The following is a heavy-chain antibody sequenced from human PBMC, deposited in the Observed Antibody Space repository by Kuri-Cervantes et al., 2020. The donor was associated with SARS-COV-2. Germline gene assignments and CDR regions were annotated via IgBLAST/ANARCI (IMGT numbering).Heavy chain of an antibody. V-gene: IGHV3-7*01. CDR1: GFTFSSYW. Sequence: ETLSLTCAASGFTFSSYWMSWVRQAPGKGLEWVANIKQDGSEKYYVDSVKGRFTISRDNAKSSLYLQMNSLRAEDTAVYYCARETSGYEYYFDYWGQGTLVTVSS. D-gene: IGHD5-12*01. CDR2: IKQDGSEK. J-gene: IGHJ4*02. CDR3: ARETSGYEYYFDY.